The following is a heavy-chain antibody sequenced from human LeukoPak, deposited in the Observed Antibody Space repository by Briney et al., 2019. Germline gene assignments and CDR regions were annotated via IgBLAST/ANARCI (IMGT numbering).Heavy chain of an antibody. D-gene: IGHD3-16*01. Sequence: SETLSLTCTVSGGSISSGTHYYNWIRQRPGKGLEWIGYIYYTGITSYNPSLKSRVTMSVDTSMNQVSLKVTSLTAADTAVYYCAASSGATLGRFWGQGALVTVSS. CDR1: GGSISSGTHY. CDR2: IYYTGIT. J-gene: IGHJ4*02. CDR3: AASSGATLGRF. V-gene: IGHV4-31*03.